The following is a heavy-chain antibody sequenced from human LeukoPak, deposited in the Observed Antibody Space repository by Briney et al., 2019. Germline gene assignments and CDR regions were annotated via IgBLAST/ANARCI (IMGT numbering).Heavy chain of an antibody. Sequence: ASVKVSCTASGYAFTSYYMHWVRQAPGQGLEWMGITNPSGGSTSYAQKFQGRVTMTRDMSTSTVYMELSSLRSEDTAVYYCARHYGDYYDSSGYLPGFAYYMDVWGKGTTVTVSS. D-gene: IGHD3-22*01. CDR2: TNPSGGST. CDR3: ARHYGDYYDSSGYLPGFAYYMDV. CDR1: GYAFTSYY. J-gene: IGHJ6*03. V-gene: IGHV1-46*01.